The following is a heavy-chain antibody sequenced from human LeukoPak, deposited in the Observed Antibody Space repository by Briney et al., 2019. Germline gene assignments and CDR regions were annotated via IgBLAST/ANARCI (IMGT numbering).Heavy chain of an antibody. CDR2: IYTSGST. Sequence: PSETLSLTCTVSGGSISSYYWSWIRQPAGKGLEWIGRIYTSGSTNYNPSLKSRVTMSVDTSKNQFSLKLSSVTAADTAVYYCARGSTVRYYNWFDPWGQGTLVTVSS. CDR1: GGSISSYY. CDR3: ARGSTVRYYNWFDP. D-gene: IGHD3-10*01. V-gene: IGHV4-4*07. J-gene: IGHJ5*02.